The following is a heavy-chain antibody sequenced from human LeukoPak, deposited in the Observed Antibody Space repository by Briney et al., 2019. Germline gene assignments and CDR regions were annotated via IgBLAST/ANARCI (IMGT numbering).Heavy chain of an antibody. CDR3: TREQDREAAATVIGDS. D-gene: IGHD2-15*01. J-gene: IGHJ4*02. V-gene: IGHV3-48*03. CDR1: GFTFSRFE. Sequence: GGSLRLFCVASGFTFSRFEMNWVSQAPGKGLEWISHISSGTYIAYADSVKGRFTISRDNAKNSLYLQMNSLRAEDTAVYYCTREQDREAAATVIGDSWGQGTLVTVSS. CDR2: ISSGTYI.